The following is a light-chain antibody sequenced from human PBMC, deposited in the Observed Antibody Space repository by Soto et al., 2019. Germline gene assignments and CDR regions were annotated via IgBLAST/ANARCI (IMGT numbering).Light chain of an antibody. Sequence: ERVMTQSPATLSVSPGERATLSCRASQSVSNNLAWYQQKPGQAPRLLIYFASTRATGIPARFSGSGSGTEFTLTISSLQSEDSAVYYCQQYTEWPLTFGGGTKVETK. CDR2: FAS. CDR3: QQYTEWPLT. J-gene: IGKJ4*01. V-gene: IGKV3-15*01. CDR1: QSVSNN.